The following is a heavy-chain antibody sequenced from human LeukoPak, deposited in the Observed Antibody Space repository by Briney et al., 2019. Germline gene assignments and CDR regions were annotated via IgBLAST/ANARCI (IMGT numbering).Heavy chain of an antibody. Sequence: SETLSLTCAVYGGSFSGCYWSWIRQPPGKGLEWIGEINHSGSTNYNPSLKSRVTISVDTSKNQFSLKLSSVTAADTAVYYCATVTTGVDYWGQGTLVTVSS. V-gene: IGHV4-34*01. CDR2: INHSGST. CDR1: GGSFSGCY. D-gene: IGHD4-11*01. CDR3: ATVTTGVDY. J-gene: IGHJ4*02.